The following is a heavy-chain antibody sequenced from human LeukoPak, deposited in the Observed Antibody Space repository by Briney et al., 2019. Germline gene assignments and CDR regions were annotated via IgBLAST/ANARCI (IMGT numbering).Heavy chain of an antibody. Sequence: QPGGSLRLSCAASGFTFSSYAMHWVRQAPGKGLEWVAVISYDGSNKYYADSVKGRFTISRDNSKNTLYLQMNSLRAEDTAVYYCARVSYYYDSWSPTYDYWGQGTLVTVSS. CDR3: ARVSYYYDSWSPTYDY. V-gene: IGHV3-30-3*01. J-gene: IGHJ4*02. D-gene: IGHD3-22*01. CDR1: GFTFSSYA. CDR2: ISYDGSNK.